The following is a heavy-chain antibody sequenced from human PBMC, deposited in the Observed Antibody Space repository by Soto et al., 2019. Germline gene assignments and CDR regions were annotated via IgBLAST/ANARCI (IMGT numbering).Heavy chain of an antibody. V-gene: IGHV3-64D*08. CDR3: VKDGADCSSTSCYFFDLVYYYGMVV. CDR1: GFTFSSYA. D-gene: IGHD2-2*01. Sequence: PGGSLRLSCSASGFTFSSYAIHWVRQAPGKGLEYVSAISSNGGSTYYADSVKGRFTISRDNSKNTLYLQMTSLRAEDTAVYYCVKDGADCSSTSCYFFDLVYYYGMVVWGQRTTVTVSS. CDR2: ISSNGGST. J-gene: IGHJ6*02.